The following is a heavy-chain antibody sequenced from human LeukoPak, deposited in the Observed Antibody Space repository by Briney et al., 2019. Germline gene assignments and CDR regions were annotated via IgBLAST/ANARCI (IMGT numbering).Heavy chain of an antibody. V-gene: IGHV4-59*01. CDR2: IYYSGST. Sequence: SETLSLTCTVSGGSISSDYWNWIRQPPGKGLEWIGYIYYSGSTNYNPSLKSRVTISVDTSKNQFSLKLSSVTAADTAVYYCARVGVVRALDYWGQGTLVTVSS. J-gene: IGHJ4*02. CDR3: ARVGVVRALDY. D-gene: IGHD3-10*01. CDR1: GGSISSDY.